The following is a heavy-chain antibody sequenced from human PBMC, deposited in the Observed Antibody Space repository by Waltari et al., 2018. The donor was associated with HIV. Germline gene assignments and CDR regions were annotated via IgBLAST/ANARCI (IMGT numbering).Heavy chain of an antibody. V-gene: IGHV4-59*01. CDR3: ARVEVVVAESGHDFTTYYFDY. CDR1: GGSISSYY. D-gene: IGHD2-15*01. Sequence: QVQLQESGPGLVKPSETLSLTCTVSGGSISSYYWSWIRQPPGKGLEWIGYIYYSGSTNYNPSLKSRVTISVDTSKNQFSLKLSSVTAADTAVYYCARVEVVVAESGHDFTTYYFDYWGQGTLVTVSS. J-gene: IGHJ4*02. CDR2: IYYSGST.